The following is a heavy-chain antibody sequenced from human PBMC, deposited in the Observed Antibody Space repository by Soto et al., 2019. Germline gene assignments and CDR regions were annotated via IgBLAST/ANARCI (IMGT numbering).Heavy chain of an antibody. Sequence: SETLSLTCAVYGGSFSGYYWSWIRQPPGKGLEWIGEINHSGSTNYNPSLKSRVTISVDTSKNQFSLKLSSVTAADTAVYYCARGLRDCSGGSCSKLGYYYMDVWGKGTTVTVSS. V-gene: IGHV4-34*01. CDR3: ARGLRDCSGGSCSKLGYYYMDV. J-gene: IGHJ6*03. CDR1: GGSFSGYY. D-gene: IGHD2-15*01. CDR2: INHSGST.